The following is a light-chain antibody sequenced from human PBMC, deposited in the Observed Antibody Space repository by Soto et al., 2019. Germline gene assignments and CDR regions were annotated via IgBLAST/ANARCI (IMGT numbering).Light chain of an antibody. V-gene: IGLV1-44*01. Sequence: QSVLTQPPSVSGTPGQRVTISCSGSNSNIGRNPVNWYQHLPGTAPKLLIYTNNQRPSGVPDRFSGSKSGTSASLTISGLLSEDEADYYCGAWDDSLKGIFFGGGTQLTVL. CDR3: GAWDDSLKGIF. CDR2: TNN. J-gene: IGLJ2*01. CDR1: NSNIGRNP.